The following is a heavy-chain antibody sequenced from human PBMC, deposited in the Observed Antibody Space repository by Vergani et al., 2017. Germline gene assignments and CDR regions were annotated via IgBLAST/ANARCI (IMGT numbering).Heavy chain of an antibody. CDR1: GGSFSGYY. D-gene: IGHD6-13*01. Sequence: QVQLQQWGAGLLKPSETLSLTCAVYGGSFSGYYWSWIRQPPGKGLEWIGEINHSGSTNYNPSLKSRVTISVDTSKNQFSLKLSSVTAADTAVYYCAREAKYSSSWYYYYYYVDVWGKGTTVTVSS. CDR2: INHSGST. CDR3: AREAKYSSSWYYYYYYVDV. J-gene: IGHJ6*03. V-gene: IGHV4-34*01.